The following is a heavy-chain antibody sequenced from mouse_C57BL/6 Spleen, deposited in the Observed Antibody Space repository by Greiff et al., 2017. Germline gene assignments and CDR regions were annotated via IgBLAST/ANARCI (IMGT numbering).Heavy chain of an antibody. CDR2: IYPGDGDT. J-gene: IGHJ2*01. Sequence: VQLQQSGPELVKPGASVKISCKASGYAFSSSWMNWVKQRPGKGLEWIGRIYPGDGDTNYNGKFKGKATLTANKSSSTAYMQLSSLTSADSAVYFCARSRYDFDYWGQGTTLTVSS. CDR1: GYAFSSSW. V-gene: IGHV1-82*01. CDR3: ARSRYDFDY.